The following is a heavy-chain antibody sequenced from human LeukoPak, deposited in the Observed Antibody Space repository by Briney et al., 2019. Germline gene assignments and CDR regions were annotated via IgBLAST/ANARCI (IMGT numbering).Heavy chain of an antibody. V-gene: IGHV1-2*06. D-gene: IGHD5-18*01. CDR2: INPNSGGT. J-gene: IGHJ4*02. Sequence: GASVKVSCKASGYTFTVYYMHWVRQAPGQGREWMGRINPNSGGTNYAQKFQGRVTMTRDTSISTAYMELSRLRSDDTAVYYCARDRGGYSSPYYFDFWGQGTLVTVSS. CDR3: ARDRGGYSSPYYFDF. CDR1: GYTFTVYY.